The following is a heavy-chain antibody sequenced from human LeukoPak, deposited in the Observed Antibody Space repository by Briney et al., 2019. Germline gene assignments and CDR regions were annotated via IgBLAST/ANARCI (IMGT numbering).Heavy chain of an antibody. J-gene: IGHJ3*02. Sequence: PSETLSLTCTVSGGSISSGGYYWSWIRQHPGKGLEWIGYIYYSGSTYYNPSLKSRVTISVDTSKNQFSLKLSSVTAADTAVYYCARAGSKLRWTLPPNAFDIWGQGTMVTVSS. CDR3: ARAGSKLRWTLPPNAFDI. CDR1: GGSISSGGYY. V-gene: IGHV4-31*03. CDR2: IYYSGST. D-gene: IGHD3/OR15-3a*01.